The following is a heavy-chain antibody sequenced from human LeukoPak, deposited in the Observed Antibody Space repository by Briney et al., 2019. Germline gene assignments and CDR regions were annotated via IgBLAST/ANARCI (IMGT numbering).Heavy chain of an antibody. J-gene: IGHJ4*02. CDR2: ITSSSSYI. CDR3: ARKAGYYYGSGDY. CDR1: GFTFSSYS. Sequence: GGSLRLSCAASGFTFSSYSMNWVRQAPGKGLEWVSSITSSSSYIYYADSVKGRFTISRDNAKNSLYLQMNSLRAEDTAVYYCARKAGYYYGSGDYWGQGTLVTVSS. D-gene: IGHD3-10*01. V-gene: IGHV3-21*01.